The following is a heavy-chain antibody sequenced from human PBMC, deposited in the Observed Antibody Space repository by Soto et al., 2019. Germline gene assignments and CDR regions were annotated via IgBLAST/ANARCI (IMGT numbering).Heavy chain of an antibody. CDR1: GFILSDCA. CDR3: ARDLSLGSYWYYYMDV. D-gene: IGHD3-16*01. V-gene: IGHV3-48*01. CDR2: ISSSSSVI. J-gene: IGHJ6*03. Sequence: EVQLVESGGGLVQPGGSLRLSCATSGFILSDCAMNWVRQAPGKGLEWVSYISSSSSVIDYADSVKGRFTVSRDNARKSLYLQMNSLRAEDTAVYYCARDLSLGSYWYYYMDVWGKGTTVTVSS.